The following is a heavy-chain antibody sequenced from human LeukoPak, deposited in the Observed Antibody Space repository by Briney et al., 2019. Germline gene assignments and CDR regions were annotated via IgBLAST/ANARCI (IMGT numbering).Heavy chain of an antibody. Sequence: GGSLRLSCAASGFTFSSYWMNWARQAPGKGLGWVASINHNGNVNYYVDSVKGRFTISRDNAKNSLYLQMNSLRDEDTAVYYCVRDAAYSAFNMWGQGTMVTVSS. V-gene: IGHV3-7*01. J-gene: IGHJ3*02. CDR2: INHNGNVN. D-gene: IGHD4-11*01. CDR1: GFTFSSYW. CDR3: VRDAAYSAFNM.